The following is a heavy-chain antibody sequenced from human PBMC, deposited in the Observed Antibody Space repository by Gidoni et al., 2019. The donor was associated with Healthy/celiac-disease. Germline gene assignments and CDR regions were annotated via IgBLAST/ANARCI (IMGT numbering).Heavy chain of an antibody. CDR1: GFAFSSSW. CDR3: AREGVLYPRGYYYYGMDV. J-gene: IGHJ6*02. V-gene: IGHV3-7*01. Sequence: EVQLVESGGGLVQPGGSLRLSCEASGFAFSSSWMSWVRQAQGKGLEWVANIKQDGSEKYYVDSVKGRFTISRDNAKNSLYLQMNSLRAEDTAVYYCAREGVLYPRGYYYYGMDVWGQGTTVTVSS. CDR2: IKQDGSEK. D-gene: IGHD2-8*01.